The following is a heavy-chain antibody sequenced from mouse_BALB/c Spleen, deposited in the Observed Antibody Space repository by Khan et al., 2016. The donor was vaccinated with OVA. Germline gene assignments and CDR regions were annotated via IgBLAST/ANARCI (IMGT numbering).Heavy chain of an antibody. D-gene: IGHD1-2*01. CDR2: ISYSGST. V-gene: IGHV3-1*02. Sequence: VQLKESGPGLVKPSPSLTLTCTVTGYSITSGYSWNLIRKFPGNHLGRGGYISYSGSTNYNPTLKSRATITRDTSTNQFFLQLNSVTTENTATYYCARTARIKYWGQGTTLTVSS. CDR1: GYSITSGYS. J-gene: IGHJ2*01. CDR3: ARTARIKY.